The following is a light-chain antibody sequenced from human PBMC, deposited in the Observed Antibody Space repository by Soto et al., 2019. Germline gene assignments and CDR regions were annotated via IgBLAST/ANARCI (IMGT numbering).Light chain of an antibody. CDR1: SSDVGGYNY. Sequence: QSALTQPASVSGSPGQSITISCTGTSSDVGGYNYVSWYQQHPGKAPKLMIYDVSNRPSGVSNRFSGSKSGNTASLTSSGLQAADEADYYCSSYTSSSTLGVFGTGTKLTVL. J-gene: IGLJ1*01. CDR3: SSYTSSSTLGV. V-gene: IGLV2-14*01. CDR2: DVS.